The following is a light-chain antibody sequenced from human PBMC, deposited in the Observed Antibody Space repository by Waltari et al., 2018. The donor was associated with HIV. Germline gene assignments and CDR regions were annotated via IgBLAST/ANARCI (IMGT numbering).Light chain of an antibody. V-gene: IGLV3-25*03. J-gene: IGLJ3*02. CDR3: QAADSSGTYKGNWV. Sequence: SYELTQPPSVSVSPGQTARITCSGDALPKQYAYWYQQKPGQAPVLVIYKDRERPSGIPERFSCSSSGTTVTLTISGVQAEDEADYYCQAADSSGTYKGNWVFGGGTKLTVL. CDR1: ALPKQY. CDR2: KDR.